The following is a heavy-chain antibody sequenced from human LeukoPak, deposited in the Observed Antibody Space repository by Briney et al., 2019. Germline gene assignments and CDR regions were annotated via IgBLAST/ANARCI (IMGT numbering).Heavy chain of an antibody. D-gene: IGHD4/OR15-4a*01. CDR2: IYYSGST. CDR3: ARGRSPGALFDY. Sequence: SETLSLTCTVSGGSISSYYWSWIRQPPGKGLEWIGYIYYSGSTNCNPSLKSRVTISVDTSKNQFSLKLSSVTAADTAVYYCARGRSPGALFDYWGQGTLVTVSS. CDR1: GGSISSYY. J-gene: IGHJ4*02. V-gene: IGHV4-59*01.